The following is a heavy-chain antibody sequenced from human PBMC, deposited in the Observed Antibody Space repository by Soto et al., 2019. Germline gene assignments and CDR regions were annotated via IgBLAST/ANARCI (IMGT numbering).Heavy chain of an antibody. CDR2: VRSKSNNYAT. V-gene: IGHV3-73*01. J-gene: IGHJ4*02. CDR1: GFAFYDSA. D-gene: IGHD2-15*01. CDR3: TNNFV. Sequence: DVQVVQSGGGLVQPGGSLKLSCAASGFAFYDSAMHWVRQASGKGLEWVARVRSKSNNYATAYPASVKGRFIVSRDDSMGTTSLKMNSLKPEDTAIYYCTNNFVWGQGVLVTAS.